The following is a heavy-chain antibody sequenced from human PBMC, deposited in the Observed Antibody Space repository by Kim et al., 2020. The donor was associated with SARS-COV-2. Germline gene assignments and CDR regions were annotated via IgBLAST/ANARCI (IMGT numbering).Heavy chain of an antibody. Sequence: SETLSLTCAVYGGSFSGYYWSWIRQPPGKGLEWIGEINHSGSTNYNPSLKSRVTISVDTSKNQFSLKLSSVTAADTAVYYCRRSIRYYDILTGYYKDDAFDIWGQGTMVTVPS. D-gene: IGHD3-9*01. CDR1: GGSFSGYY. V-gene: IGHV4-34*01. J-gene: IGHJ3*02. CDR3: RRSIRYYDILTGYYKDDAFDI. CDR2: INHSGST.